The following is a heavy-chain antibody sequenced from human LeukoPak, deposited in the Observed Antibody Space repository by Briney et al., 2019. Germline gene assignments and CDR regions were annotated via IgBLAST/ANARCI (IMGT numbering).Heavy chain of an antibody. J-gene: IGHJ6*03. V-gene: IGHV4-59*01. Sequence: PSETLSLTCTVSGDSIRNSYWSWIRQPPGKGLERIGYIPTSGDINYNPSLKSRVTISLQTSKNQVSLKVNSVTAADTAVYFCARVKVNTAMALQYYHYYMDVWGKGTTVIVSS. CDR3: ARVKVNTAMALQYYHYYMDV. CDR1: GDSIRNSY. D-gene: IGHD5-18*01. CDR2: IPTSGDI.